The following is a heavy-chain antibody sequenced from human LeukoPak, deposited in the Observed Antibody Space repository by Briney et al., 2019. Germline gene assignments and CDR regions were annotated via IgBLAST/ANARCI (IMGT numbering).Heavy chain of an antibody. CDR2: IYHSGST. CDR3: TRGEYSYGSYYFDY. J-gene: IGHJ4*02. Sequence: PSETLSLTCAVSGGPISSGGYSWSWIRQPPGKGLEWIGYIYHSGSTYYNPSLKSRVTISVDRSKNQFSLKLSSVTAADTAVYYCTRGEYSYGSYYFDYWGQGTLVTVSS. CDR1: GGPISSGGYS. D-gene: IGHD5-18*01. V-gene: IGHV4-30-2*01.